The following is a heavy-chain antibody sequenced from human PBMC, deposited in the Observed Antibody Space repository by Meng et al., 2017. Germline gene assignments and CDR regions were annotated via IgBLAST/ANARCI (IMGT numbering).Heavy chain of an antibody. V-gene: IGHV1-2*02. CDR1: GYTFTGYY. CDR3: ASRYDSSGSAAFQH. CDR2: INPNSGGT. D-gene: IGHD3-22*01. Sequence: VTLMLYGAEVKKPGASVKFSCKASGYTFTGYYMHWVRQAPGQGLEWMGWINPNSGGTNYAQKFQGKVTMTRDTSISTAYMELSRLRSDDTAVYYCASRYDSSGSAAFQHWGQGTLVTVSS. J-gene: IGHJ1*01.